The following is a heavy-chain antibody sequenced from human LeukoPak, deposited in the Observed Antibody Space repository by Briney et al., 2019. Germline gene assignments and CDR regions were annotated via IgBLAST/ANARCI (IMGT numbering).Heavy chain of an antibody. CDR2: INWNGGST. V-gene: IGHV3-20*04. J-gene: IGHJ4*02. Sequence: GGSLRLSCAASGFTFDDYGMSWVRQAPGKGLEWVSGINWNGGSTGYADSVKGRFTISRDNAKNSLYLQMNSLRAEDTAVYYCAREQTGTYDFWSGYYTTGGYFDYWGQGTLVTVSS. CDR1: GFTFDDYG. CDR3: AREQTGTYDFWSGYYTTGGYFDY. D-gene: IGHD3-3*01.